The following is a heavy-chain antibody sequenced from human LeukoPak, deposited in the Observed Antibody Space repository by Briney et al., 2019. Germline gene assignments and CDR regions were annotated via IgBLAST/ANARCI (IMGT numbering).Heavy chain of an antibody. CDR2: ISGSGGST. CDR3: GKEVERHFDLKY. Sequence: PGGSQRLSCAASGFTFSSYAMSWVRQAPGKGLEWVSAISGSGGSTYYADSVKGRFTISRDNSKNTLYLQMNSLRAEDTAVYYCGKEVERHFDLKYWGQGTLVTVSS. CDR1: GFTFSSYA. V-gene: IGHV3-23*01. J-gene: IGHJ4*02.